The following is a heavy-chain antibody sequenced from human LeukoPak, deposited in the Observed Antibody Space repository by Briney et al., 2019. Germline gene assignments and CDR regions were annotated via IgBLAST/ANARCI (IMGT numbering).Heavy chain of an antibody. Sequence: SETLSLTCTVSGGSISSYYWSWIRQPPGKGLEWIGYIYYSGSTNYNPSLKSRVTISVDTSKNQFSLKLSSVTAADTAVYYCARTYCSGGSCYDLDYWGQGTLVTVSP. CDR3: ARTYCSGGSCYDLDY. J-gene: IGHJ4*02. D-gene: IGHD2-15*01. CDR2: IYYSGST. CDR1: GGSISSYY. V-gene: IGHV4-59*01.